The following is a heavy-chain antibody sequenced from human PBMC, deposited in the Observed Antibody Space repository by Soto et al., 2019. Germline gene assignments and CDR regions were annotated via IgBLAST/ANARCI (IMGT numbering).Heavy chain of an antibody. CDR3: ARGIVLVPAAMEYYGMDV. D-gene: IGHD2-2*01. J-gene: IGHJ6*02. V-gene: IGHV1-69*12. CDR2: IIPIFGTA. Sequence: QVQLVQSGAEVKKPGSSVKVSCKASGGTFSSYAISWVRQAPGQGLEWMGGIIPIFGTANYAQKFQGRVTITADESTSTAYMELSSLRSEDTAVYYCARGIVLVPAAMEYYGMDVWGQGTTVTVSS. CDR1: GGTFSSYA.